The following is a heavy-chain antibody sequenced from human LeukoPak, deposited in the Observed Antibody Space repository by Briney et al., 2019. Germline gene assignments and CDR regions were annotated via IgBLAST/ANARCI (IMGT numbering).Heavy chain of an antibody. V-gene: IGHV3-21*01. CDR3: ARRAGAYTHPYDY. CDR1: GFTFSSYS. J-gene: IGHJ4*02. Sequence: PGGSLRLSCAASGFTFSSYSMNWVRQAPGKGLEWVSSISSSSSYIYYTDSVKGRFTISRDNAKKSLYLQMNSLRAEDTAVYYCARRAGAYTHPYDYWGQGTLVTVS. D-gene: IGHD3-16*01. CDR2: ISSSSSYI.